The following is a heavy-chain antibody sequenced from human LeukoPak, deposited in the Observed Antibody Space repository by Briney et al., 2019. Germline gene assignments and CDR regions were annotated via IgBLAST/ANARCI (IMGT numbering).Heavy chain of an antibody. Sequence: GSSVKVSCKASGGTFSSYAISWVRQAPGQGLEWMGGIIPIFGTANYAQKFQGRVTITADESTSTAYMELSSLRSEDTAVYYCARVPDYYDSSGQDYWGQGTLVTVSS. D-gene: IGHD3-22*01. J-gene: IGHJ4*02. CDR3: ARVPDYYDSSGQDY. CDR1: GGTFSSYA. CDR2: IIPIFGTA. V-gene: IGHV1-69*01.